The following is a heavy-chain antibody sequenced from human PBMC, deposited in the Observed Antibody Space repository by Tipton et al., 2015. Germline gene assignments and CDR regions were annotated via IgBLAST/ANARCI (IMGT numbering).Heavy chain of an antibody. CDR1: GGSISSYY. D-gene: IGHD3-3*01. CDR2: IYYSGST. CDR3: ARDVEYYFDY. J-gene: IGHJ4*02. V-gene: IGHV4-59*01. Sequence: LRLSCTVSGGSISSYYWSWIRQPPGKGLEWIGYIYYSGSTNYNPSLKSRVTISVDTSKNQFSLKLNSVTAADTAVYYCARDVEYYFDYWGQGTLVTVSS.